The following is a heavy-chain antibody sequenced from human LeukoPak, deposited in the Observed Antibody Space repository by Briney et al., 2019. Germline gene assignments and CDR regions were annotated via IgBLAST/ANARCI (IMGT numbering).Heavy chain of an antibody. Sequence: PGGSLRLSCAASGFTFSSYAMSWVRQAPGKGLEWVSAISGSGGSTYYADSVKGRFTISRDNSNNTLYLQMNSLRAEDTAVYYCAKAGVGGFYYDSSGYCYFDYWGQGTLVTVSS. J-gene: IGHJ4*02. CDR1: GFTFSSYA. V-gene: IGHV3-23*01. CDR2: ISGSGGST. D-gene: IGHD3-22*01. CDR3: AKAGVGGFYYDSSGYCYFDY.